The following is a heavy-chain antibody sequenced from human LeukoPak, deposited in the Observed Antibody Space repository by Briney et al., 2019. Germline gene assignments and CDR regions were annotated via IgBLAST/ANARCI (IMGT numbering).Heavy chain of an antibody. CDR3: TRGGRDGFDI. V-gene: IGHV3-13*01. D-gene: IGHD2-15*01. CDR2: IGTAGDT. Sequence: GGSLRLSRAASGFTFSSYDMHWVRQATGKGLEWVSAIGTAGDTYYSGSVKGRFIISRENAKSSLYLQMNSLRVGDTALYYCTRGGRDGFDIWGQGTMVTVSS. CDR1: GFTFSSYD. J-gene: IGHJ3*02.